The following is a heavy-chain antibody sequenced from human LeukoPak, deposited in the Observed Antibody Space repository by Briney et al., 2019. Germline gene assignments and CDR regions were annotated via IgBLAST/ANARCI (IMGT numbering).Heavy chain of an antibody. D-gene: IGHD3-3*01. J-gene: IGHJ3*02. CDR3: ARSRGGGLRFLRGAFDI. CDR1: GGSISSGDYY. V-gene: IGHV4-30-4*08. Sequence: SQTLSLTCTVSGGSISSGDYYWSWIRQPPGKGLECIGYIYYSGSTYYNPSLKSRVTISVDTSKNQFSLKLNSVTAADTAVYYCARSRGGGLRFLRGAFDIWAQGTMVTVSS. CDR2: IYYSGST.